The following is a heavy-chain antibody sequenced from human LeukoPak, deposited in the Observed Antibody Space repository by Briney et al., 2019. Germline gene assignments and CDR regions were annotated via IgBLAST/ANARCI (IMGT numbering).Heavy chain of an antibody. V-gene: IGHV4-31*03. D-gene: IGHD2-15*01. J-gene: IGHJ5*02. CDR3: ARDHCSGGSCYPEDPTGWFDP. CDR2: IYYSGST. CDR1: GGSICSGGYY. Sequence: PSETLSLTCTVSGGSICSGGYYWSWIRQHPGKGLEWIGYIYYSGSTYYNPSLKSRVTISVDTSKNQFSLKLSSVTAADTAVYYCARDHCSGGSCYPEDPTGWFDPWGQGTLVTVSS.